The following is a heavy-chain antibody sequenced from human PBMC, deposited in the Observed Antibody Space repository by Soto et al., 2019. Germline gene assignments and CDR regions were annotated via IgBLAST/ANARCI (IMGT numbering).Heavy chain of an antibody. V-gene: IGHV4-61*08. J-gene: IGHJ6*02. CDR2: MYYTGVT. CDR1: GGSVRSGDHF. CDR3: ARGGEPLGYYGLDV. Sequence: SETLSLTCSVSGGSVRSGDHFWNWIRQPPGRGLEWLGYMYYTGVTNYNPSLKSRVSMSVDTSKDQFSLNLTSLTAADTAVYYCARGGEPLGYYGLDVWGQGTTLTVS.